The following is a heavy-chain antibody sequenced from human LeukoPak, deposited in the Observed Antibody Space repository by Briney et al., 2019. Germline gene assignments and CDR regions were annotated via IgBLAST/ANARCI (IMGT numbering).Heavy chain of an antibody. Sequence: ASVKVSCKASGYTFTSYGISWVRQAPGQGLEWMGWISAYNGNTNYAQKLQGRVTMTTDTSTTTAYVELRSLRSDDTAVYYCARVWARWIVATNYFDYWGQGTLVTVSS. D-gene: IGHD5-12*01. V-gene: IGHV1-18*01. CDR3: ARVWARWIVATNYFDY. CDR2: ISAYNGNT. J-gene: IGHJ4*02. CDR1: GYTFTSYG.